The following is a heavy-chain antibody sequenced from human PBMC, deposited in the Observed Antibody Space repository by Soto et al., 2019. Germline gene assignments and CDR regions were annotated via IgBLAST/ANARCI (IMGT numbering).Heavy chain of an antibody. Sequence: PGESLKISCKGSGYSFTSYWISWVRQMPGKGLEWMGRIDPSDSYTNYSPSFQGHVTISADKSISTAYLQWSSLKASDTAMYYCARHAYYYDSSGYYYVVNAFDIWGQGTMVTVSS. CDR3: ARHAYYYDSSGYYYVVNAFDI. CDR1: GYSFTSYW. D-gene: IGHD3-22*01. J-gene: IGHJ3*02. CDR2: IDPSDSYT. V-gene: IGHV5-10-1*01.